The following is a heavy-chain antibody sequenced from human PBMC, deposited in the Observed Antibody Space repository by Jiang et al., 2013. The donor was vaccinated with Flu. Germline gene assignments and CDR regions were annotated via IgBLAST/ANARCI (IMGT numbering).Heavy chain of an antibody. V-gene: IGHV4-61*02. Sequence: NPSLKSRVTISVDTSKNQFSLKLSSVTAADTAVYYCARDMYSSSGGFIYYYYYGMDVWGQGTTVTVSS. D-gene: IGHD6-6*01. CDR3: ARDMYSSSGGFIYYYYYGMDV. J-gene: IGHJ6*02.